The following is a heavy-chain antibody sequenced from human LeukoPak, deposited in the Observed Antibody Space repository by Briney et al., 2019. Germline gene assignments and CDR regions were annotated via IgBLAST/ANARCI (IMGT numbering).Heavy chain of an antibody. CDR1: GGSISSDIYY. Sequence: SETLSLTCTVSGGSISSDIYYWSWLRQPAGKGLEWIGRTYSSGSTNYNPSLKSRVTISVDTSKKQFSLKLSSVTAADTAVYYCASSLYGDFDYWGQGTLVTVSS. V-gene: IGHV4-61*02. J-gene: IGHJ4*02. CDR2: TYSSGST. CDR3: ASSLYGDFDY. D-gene: IGHD4-17*01.